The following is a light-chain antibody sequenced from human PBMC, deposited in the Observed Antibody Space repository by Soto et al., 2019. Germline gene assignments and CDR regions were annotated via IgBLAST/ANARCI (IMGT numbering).Light chain of an antibody. J-gene: IGKJ3*01. CDR2: DAS. CDR3: HQYGSSLLFT. V-gene: IGKV3-11*02. Sequence: EILLAQSPATLSLSPGERATLSCKASQDVSIFLAWYQQKPGQAPRLLIHDASNRATGVPARFSGSGSGRDFTLTITSLEPEDFAVYYCHQYGSSLLFTFGPGTTVDIK. CDR1: QDVSIF.